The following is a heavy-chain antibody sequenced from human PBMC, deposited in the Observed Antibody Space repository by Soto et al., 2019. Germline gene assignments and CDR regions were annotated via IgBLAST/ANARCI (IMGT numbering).Heavy chain of an antibody. D-gene: IGHD3-3*01. CDR1: GGSFSGYY. Sequence: QVQLQQWGAGLLKPSETLSLTCAVYGGSFSGYYWSWIRQPPGKGLEWIGEINHSGSTNYNPSLKSRVTISVDTSKNQFSLKLSSVTAADTAVYYCARGRITIFGVVIRLDYWGQGTLVTVSS. V-gene: IGHV4-34*01. CDR2: INHSGST. J-gene: IGHJ4*02. CDR3: ARGRITIFGVVIRLDY.